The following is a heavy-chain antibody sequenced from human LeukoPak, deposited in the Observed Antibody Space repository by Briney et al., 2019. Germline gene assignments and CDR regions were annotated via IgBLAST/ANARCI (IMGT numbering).Heavy chain of an antibody. CDR3: ARWYSSGWYSDY. CDR1: GFSFSTYS. Sequence: GGSLRPSCAASGFSFSTYSMIWVRQAPGKGLEWVSSVSGTSEYIYYADSVRGRFTISRDNAKNTVYLQMNSLRAKDTAVYYCARWYSSGWYSDYWGQGTLVTVSS. V-gene: IGHV3-21*06. CDR2: VSGTSEYI. J-gene: IGHJ4*02. D-gene: IGHD6-19*01.